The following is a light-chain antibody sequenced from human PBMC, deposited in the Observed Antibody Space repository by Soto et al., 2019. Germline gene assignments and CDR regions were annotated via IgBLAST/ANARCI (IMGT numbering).Light chain of an antibody. CDR1: QSISSW. J-gene: IGKJ1*01. V-gene: IGKV1-5*03. CDR2: KAS. CDR3: QQYHSYSRT. Sequence: DIPMTQSPSTLSASVGDRVTITCRASQSISSWLAWYQQKPGKAPKLLIYKASSLESGVPSRFSGSGSGTEFTLTISSLQPDDVSTYYCQQYHSYSRTFGQGTKVEI.